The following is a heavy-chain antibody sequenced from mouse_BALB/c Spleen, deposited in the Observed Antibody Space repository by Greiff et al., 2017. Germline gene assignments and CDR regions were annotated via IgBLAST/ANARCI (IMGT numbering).Heavy chain of an antibody. CDR2: INPSTGYT. J-gene: IGHJ3*01. D-gene: IGHD1-1*01. V-gene: IGHV1-7*01. CDR1: GYTFTSYW. CDR3: AREDYYGSSYFWFAY. Sequence: VQLVESGAELAKPGASVKMSCKASGYTFTSYWMHWVKQRPGQGLEWIGYINPSTGYTEYNQKFKDKATLTADKSSSTAYMQLSSLTSEDSAVYYCAREDYYGSSYFWFAYWGQGTLVTVSA.